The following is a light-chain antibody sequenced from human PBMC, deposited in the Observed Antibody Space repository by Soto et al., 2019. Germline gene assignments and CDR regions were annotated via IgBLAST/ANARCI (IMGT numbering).Light chain of an antibody. CDR1: QGIGNA. J-gene: IGKJ4*01. CDR2: AAS. CDR3: QQLERYPST. Sequence: IQMTHSPSSLSASVGDRVTISCLASQGIGNALGWYQLKPGKPPKVLIYAASSLQSGVPSRFSGSGSGTDFTLTISSLQPEDFATYYCQQLERYPSTFGGGTKVDI. V-gene: IGKV1-17*01.